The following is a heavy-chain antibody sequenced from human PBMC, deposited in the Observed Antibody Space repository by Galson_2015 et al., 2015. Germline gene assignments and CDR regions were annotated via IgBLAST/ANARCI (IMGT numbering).Heavy chain of an antibody. CDR2: IWYDGSNK. D-gene: IGHD3-16*01. V-gene: IGHV3-33*01. Sequence: SLRLSCAASGFTFSSYGMHWVRQAPGKGLEWVAVIWYDGSNKYYADSVKGRFTISRDNSKNTLYLQMNSLRAEDTAVYYCARADYPSGLDYWGQGTLVTVSS. CDR1: GFTFSSYG. J-gene: IGHJ4*02. CDR3: ARADYPSGLDY.